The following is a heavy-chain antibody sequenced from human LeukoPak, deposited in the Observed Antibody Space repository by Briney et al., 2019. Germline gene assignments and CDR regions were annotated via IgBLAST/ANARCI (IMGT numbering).Heavy chain of an antibody. CDR2: MNPNSGNT. CDR1: GYTFTSYG. D-gene: IGHD6-19*01. Sequence: ASGKVSCKASGYTFTSYGINWVRQATGQGLEWMGWMNPNSGNTGYAQKFQGRVTMTRNTSISTAYMELGSLRSEDTAVYFCARGQQEYSSAWYGDYYYYMDVWGKGTTVTISS. V-gene: IGHV1-8*01. J-gene: IGHJ6*03. CDR3: ARGQQEYSSAWYGDYYYYMDV.